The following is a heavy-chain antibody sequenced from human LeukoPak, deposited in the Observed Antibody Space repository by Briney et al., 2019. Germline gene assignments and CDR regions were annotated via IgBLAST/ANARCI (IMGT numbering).Heavy chain of an antibody. Sequence: GGSLRLSCAASGFTFSRYWMSWVRQAPGKGLEWVANIKEDGSEKYYVDSVKGRFTISRDNAKNTLYLQMNSLRAEDTAVYYCAREPRYQVLRRGAFDIWGQGTMVTVSS. D-gene: IGHD2-2*01. V-gene: IGHV3-7*01. CDR3: AREPRYQVLRRGAFDI. J-gene: IGHJ3*02. CDR2: IKEDGSEK. CDR1: GFTFSRYW.